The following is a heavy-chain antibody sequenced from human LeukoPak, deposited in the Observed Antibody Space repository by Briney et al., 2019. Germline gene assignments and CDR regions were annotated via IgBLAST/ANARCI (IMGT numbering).Heavy chain of an antibody. CDR3: AAGYYYGMDV. J-gene: IGHJ6*02. Sequence: GGSLRLSCAASGFTFSSYSMNWVRQAPGKGLEWVSYISSSSSTIYYADSVKGRFTISRDNAKNSLYLQMNSLRAEDTAVYYAAAGYYYGMDVWGQGTTVTVSS. CDR2: ISSSSSTI. D-gene: IGHD6-13*01. V-gene: IGHV3-48*04. CDR1: GFTFSSYS.